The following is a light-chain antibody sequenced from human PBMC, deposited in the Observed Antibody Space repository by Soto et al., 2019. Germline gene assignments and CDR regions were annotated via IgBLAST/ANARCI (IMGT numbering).Light chain of an antibody. V-gene: IGKV3-15*01. CDR1: QSISIN. CDR2: GAS. J-gene: IGKJ1*01. Sequence: EIVMTQSPATLSVSPGERVNLSCRASQSISINLAWYQRKPGQSPRLLFSGASTRATGVPVRFSGSGSGTEFTLSISSLQSEDFAVYFCQQHNNWPPTFGQGTKVEI. CDR3: QQHNNWPPT.